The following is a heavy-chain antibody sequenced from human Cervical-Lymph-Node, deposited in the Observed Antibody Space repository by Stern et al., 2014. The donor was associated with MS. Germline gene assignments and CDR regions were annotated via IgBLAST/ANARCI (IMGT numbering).Heavy chain of an antibody. Sequence: VQLVPSGAEVKKPGASVKVSCKASAYTFTAYWLHWVRQAPGQGLKWMGWIDPNSGATNYAQNFQGRVAMTRDTSISTAYMELSSLTSDDTAVYYCARDAPGGVDQTACYDYWGQGTLVTVSS. V-gene: IGHV1-2*02. J-gene: IGHJ4*02. CDR1: AYTFTAYW. D-gene: IGHD2-8*02. CDR2: IDPNSGAT. CDR3: ARDAPGGVDQTACYDY.